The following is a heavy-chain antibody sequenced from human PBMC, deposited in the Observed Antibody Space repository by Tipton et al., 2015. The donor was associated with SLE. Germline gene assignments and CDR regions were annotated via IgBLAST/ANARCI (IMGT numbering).Heavy chain of an antibody. CDR2: IYYSGST. D-gene: IGHD3-9*01. J-gene: IGHJ3*02. Sequence: TLSLTCTVSGGSISRSSYYWGWIRQPPVKGLEWLGSIYYSGSTYYNPSLKSRVTISVDTSKNQFSLKLSSVTAADTAVYYCARDRFDLKGAFDIWGQGTMVNVSS. CDR3: ARDRFDLKGAFDI. CDR1: GGSISRSSYY. V-gene: IGHV4-39*07.